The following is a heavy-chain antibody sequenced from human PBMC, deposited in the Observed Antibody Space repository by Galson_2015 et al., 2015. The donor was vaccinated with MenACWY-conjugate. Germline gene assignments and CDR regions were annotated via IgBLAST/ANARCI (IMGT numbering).Heavy chain of an antibody. CDR2: INSDGRST. CDR1: GFTFSTYW. CDR3: TRLGGNYRTSSHFDY. J-gene: IGHJ4*02. D-gene: IGHD1-26*01. Sequence: SLRLSCAASGFTFSTYWMHWVRQAPGKGLVWVSRINSDGRSTSYADSVKGRFTISRDNAKNTLYLQMNSLRADDTAIYYCTRLGGNYRTSSHFDYWGQGTLVTVSS. V-gene: IGHV3-74*01.